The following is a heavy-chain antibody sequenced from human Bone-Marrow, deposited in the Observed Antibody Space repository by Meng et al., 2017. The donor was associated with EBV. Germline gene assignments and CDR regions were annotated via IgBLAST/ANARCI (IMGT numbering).Heavy chain of an antibody. CDR2: IYWDDDK. J-gene: IGHJ4*02. CDR3: AHIDYGAIGDY. Sequence: QNHLKESCPPLDTPPPTLTLDCTFSWITLSTSGVGVVLIRQPPGTALEWLALIYWDDDKLYSQSLKSRLTITKDTSKNQVVLTMTNMDPVDTATYYCAHIDYGAIGDYWGQGTLVTVPS. V-gene: IGHV2-5*02. CDR1: WITLSTSGVG. D-gene: IGHD4-17*01.